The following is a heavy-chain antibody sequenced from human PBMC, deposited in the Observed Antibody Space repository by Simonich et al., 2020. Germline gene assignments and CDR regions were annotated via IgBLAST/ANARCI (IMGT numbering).Heavy chain of an antibody. CDR2: ISPGDSAN. V-gene: IGHV5-51*03. CDR3: VRPDSGYDYFDY. CDR1: GYSFTSYC. D-gene: IGHD5-12*01. J-gene: IGHJ4*02. Sequence: EVQLVQSGAEVKKPGESLKISCKGSGYSFTSYCIGWGRPMAGKGLAWMGVISPGDSANRNSQSFQGQVTSSADKSISTAYLQWSSLKASDTAMYYCVRPDSGYDYFDYWGQGTLVTVSS.